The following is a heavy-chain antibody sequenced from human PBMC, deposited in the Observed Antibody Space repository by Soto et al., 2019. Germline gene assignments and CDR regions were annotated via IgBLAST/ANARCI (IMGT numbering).Heavy chain of an antibody. D-gene: IGHD6-6*01. V-gene: IGHV4-39*01. Sequence: SETLSLTCTVSGGSISSSSYYWGWFRQPPGKGLEWIGSIYYSGSTYYNPSLKSRVTISVDTSKNQFSLKLSSVTAADTAVYYCAGSYSSSSGRKRWLDPWGQGTLVTVSS. J-gene: IGHJ5*02. CDR3: AGSYSSSSGRKRWLDP. CDR1: GGSISSSSYY. CDR2: IYYSGST.